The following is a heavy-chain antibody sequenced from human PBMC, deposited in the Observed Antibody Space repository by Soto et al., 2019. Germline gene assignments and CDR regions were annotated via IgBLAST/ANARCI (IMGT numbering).Heavy chain of an antibody. Sequence: QVHLVQSGVEVKKPGASVKVSCKASGYTFTTYGISWVRQAPGQGLEWMGWISTSSGNTKYAQKLEGRVTMTTDTSTSTAYMELRSLRSAVTALYYDASEYCSSIICYSVDYWGQGILVTVYS. V-gene: IGHV1-18*04. J-gene: IGHJ4*02. CDR1: GYTFTTYG. CDR3: ASEYCSSIICYSVDY. D-gene: IGHD2-2*02. CDR2: ISTSSGNT.